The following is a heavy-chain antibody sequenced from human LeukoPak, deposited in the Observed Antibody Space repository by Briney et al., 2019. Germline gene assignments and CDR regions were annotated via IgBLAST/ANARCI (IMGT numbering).Heavy chain of an antibody. CDR2: ICPDGTVT. CDR3: VRDFRSADY. J-gene: IGHJ4*02. CDR1: GFTFSNFC. Sequence: GGSLRLSCAASGFTFSNFCMHWVRQIPGKGLVWVSRICPDGTVTNYADSVKGRFTISRDNAKNMVFLQMNSLRADDTAVYYCVRDFRSADYWGQGILVTVSS. V-gene: IGHV3-74*01.